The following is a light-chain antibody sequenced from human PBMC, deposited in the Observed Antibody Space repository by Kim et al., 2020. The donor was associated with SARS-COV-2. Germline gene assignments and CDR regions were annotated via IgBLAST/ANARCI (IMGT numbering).Light chain of an antibody. V-gene: IGKV6-21*01. Sequence: DIVLSQSPDFQSVTPKARVTITCRASQSIARSLHWYQQKPDQSPKLLIKYASQSFSGVPSRFSGSGSGTDFTLAINSLEAEDAATYYVQQSSSLRPTFSGGTEVDIK. CDR3: QQSSSLRPT. CDR1: QSIARS. J-gene: IGKJ4*01. CDR2: YAS.